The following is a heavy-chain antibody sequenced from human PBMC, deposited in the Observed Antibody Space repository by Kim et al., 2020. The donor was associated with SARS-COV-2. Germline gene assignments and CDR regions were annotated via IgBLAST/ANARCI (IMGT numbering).Heavy chain of an antibody. CDR1: GYTFTAFY. J-gene: IGHJ4*02. Sequence: ASVKVSCKTSGYTFTAFYIHWVRQAPGQGLEWVGRINTYSGGANYARKFQGKVTITTDTSIDTAYMDLSGLTSDDTAVYFCTRDDTSGYPVYWGQGTLV. CDR3: TRDDTSGYPVY. CDR2: INTYSGGA. D-gene: IGHD5-18*01. V-gene: IGHV1-2*06.